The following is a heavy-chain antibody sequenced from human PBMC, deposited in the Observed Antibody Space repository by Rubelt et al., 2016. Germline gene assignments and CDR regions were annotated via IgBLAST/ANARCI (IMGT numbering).Heavy chain of an antibody. J-gene: IGHJ4*02. CDR3: VLYYYDSSGYYSYDY. CDR2: INHSGST. CDR1: GGSFSGYY. Sequence: QVQLQQWGAGLLKPSETLSLTCAVYGGSFSGYYWSWIRQPPGKGLEWIGEINHSGSTYYNPSLKSRFTISVDPSKNQFSLKLSSVTAADTAVYYCVLYYYDSSGYYSYDYWGQGTLVTVSS. D-gene: IGHD3-22*01. V-gene: IGHV4-34*01.